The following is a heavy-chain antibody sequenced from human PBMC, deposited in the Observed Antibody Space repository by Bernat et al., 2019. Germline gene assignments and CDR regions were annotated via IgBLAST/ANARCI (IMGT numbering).Heavy chain of an antibody. CDR1: GFTFSSYG. D-gene: IGHD3-10*01. V-gene: IGHV3-33*01. J-gene: IGHJ6*02. Sequence: QVQLVESGGGVVQPGRSLRLSCAASGFTFSSYGMHWVRQAPGKGLEWVAVIWYDGSNKYYADSVKGRFTISRDNSKNTLYLQMNSLRAEDTAVYYCARDGLMVRGVITKYYYGMDVWGQGTTVTVSS. CDR3: ARDGLMVRGVITKYYYGMDV. CDR2: IWYDGSNK.